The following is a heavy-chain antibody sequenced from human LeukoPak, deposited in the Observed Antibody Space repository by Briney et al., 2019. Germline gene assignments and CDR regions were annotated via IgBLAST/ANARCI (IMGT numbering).Heavy chain of an antibody. CDR2: ISGSGAST. CDR3: AKDQGDKAAAGLDY. CDR1: GFTFSSYA. J-gene: IGHJ4*02. V-gene: IGHV3-23*01. Sequence: GGSLRLSCAASGFTFSSYAMSWVRPAPGKGLEWVSAISGSGASTYYADSVKGRFTISRDNYKNTLYLQMNSLRDEDTDVYYSAKDQGDKAAAGLDYWGQGTLVTVSS. D-gene: IGHD6-13*01.